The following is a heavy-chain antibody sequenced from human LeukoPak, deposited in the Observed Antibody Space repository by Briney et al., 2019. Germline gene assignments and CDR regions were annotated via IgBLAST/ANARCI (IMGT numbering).Heavy chain of an antibody. J-gene: IGHJ4*02. V-gene: IGHV3-21*01. CDR2: ISSSSSYI. Sequence: GGSLRLSCAASGFTFSSYSMNWVRQAPGKGLEWVSSISSSSSYIYYADSVKGRFTISRDNAKNSLYLQMNSLRAEDTAVYYCASGDYDFWSGYFDYWGQGTLVTVSS. CDR1: GFTFSSYS. CDR3: ASGDYDFWSGYFDY. D-gene: IGHD3-3*01.